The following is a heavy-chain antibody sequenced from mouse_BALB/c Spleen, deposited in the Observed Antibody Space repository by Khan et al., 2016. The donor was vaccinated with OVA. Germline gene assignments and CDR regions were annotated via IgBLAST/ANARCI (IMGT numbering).Heavy chain of an antibody. D-gene: IGHD1-1*01. CDR3: ARPPITTVVATSYWFFDV. V-gene: IGHV5-9-3*01. Sequence: EVQLQEPGGGLVKPGGSLKLSCAASGFTFSSYAMSWVRQTPEKRLEWVATISSGDTYTYYPDSVKGRFTISRDNAKNTLYLQMSSLRSEDTAMYYCARPPITTVVATSYWFFDVGGAGTTVTVAT. J-gene: IGHJ1*01. CDR1: GFTFSSYA. CDR2: ISSGDTYT.